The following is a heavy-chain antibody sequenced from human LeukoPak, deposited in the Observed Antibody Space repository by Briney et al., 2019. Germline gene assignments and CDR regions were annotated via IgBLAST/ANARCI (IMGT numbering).Heavy chain of an antibody. J-gene: IGHJ4*02. D-gene: IGHD3-22*01. CDR1: GFTFSSYW. CDR2: IKQDGSEK. Sequence: GGSLRLSCAASGFTFSSYWMSWVRQAPGKGLEWVANIKQDGSEKYYVDSVKGRFTISRDNAKNSLYLQMNSLRAEDTAVYYCAKDDYYDSSGPLDYWGQGTLVTVSS. CDR3: AKDDYYDSSGPLDY. V-gene: IGHV3-7*01.